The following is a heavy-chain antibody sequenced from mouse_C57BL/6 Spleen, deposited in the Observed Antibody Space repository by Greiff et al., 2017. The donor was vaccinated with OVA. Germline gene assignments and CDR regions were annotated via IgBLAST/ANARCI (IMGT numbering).Heavy chain of an antibody. CDR3: AADYYGSSYKAMDY. D-gene: IGHD1-1*01. Sequence: QVQLQQPGAELVRPGSSVKLSCKASGYTFTSYWMHWVKQRPIQGLEWIGNIDPSDSETHYNQKFKDKATLTVDKSSSTAYMQLSSLTSEDSADYYCAADYYGSSYKAMDYWGQGTSVTVSS. CDR2: IDPSDSET. CDR1: GYTFTSYW. V-gene: IGHV1-52*01. J-gene: IGHJ4*01.